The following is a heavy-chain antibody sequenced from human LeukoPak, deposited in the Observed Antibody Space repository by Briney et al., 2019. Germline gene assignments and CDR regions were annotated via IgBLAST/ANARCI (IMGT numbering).Heavy chain of an antibody. CDR2: IYHSGST. D-gene: IGHD1-26*01. J-gene: IGHJ3*02. Sequence: SETLSLTCTVSGHSISSGYYWGWIRQPPGKGLEWIGSIYHSGSTYYNPSLKSRVTISVDTSKNQFSLKLSSVTAADTAVYYCATPIVGATSDAFDIWGQGTMVTVSS. V-gene: IGHV4-38-2*02. CDR3: ATPIVGATSDAFDI. CDR1: GHSISSGYY.